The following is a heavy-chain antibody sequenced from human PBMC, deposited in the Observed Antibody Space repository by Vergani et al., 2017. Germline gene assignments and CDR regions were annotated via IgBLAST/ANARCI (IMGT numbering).Heavy chain of an antibody. CDR1: GYTFTSYD. D-gene: IGHD6-19*01. Sequence: QVQLVQSGAEVKKPGASVKVSCKASGYTFTSYDINWVRQAPGQGLEWMGRIIPIFGTANYAQKYQGRVTITADESTSTAYMELSSLRSEDTAVYYCAEGIAVAGMGYWGQGTLVTVSS. CDR3: AEGIAVAGMGY. V-gene: IGHV1-69*13. CDR2: IIPIFGTA. J-gene: IGHJ4*02.